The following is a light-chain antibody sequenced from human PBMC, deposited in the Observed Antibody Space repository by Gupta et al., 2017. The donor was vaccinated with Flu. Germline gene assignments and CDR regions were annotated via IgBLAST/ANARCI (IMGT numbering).Light chain of an antibody. Sequence: QSALTQPASVSGSPGQSITISCTGTSSDVGGYNYVYWYQQPPAKAPKLMIYEVSNRPSGVATGFSGSKSGNTASLTISGLQAEEEADYYCISYTSSSTLVVFGGGTKLTVL. V-gene: IGLV2-14*01. J-gene: IGLJ2*01. CDR2: EVS. CDR3: ISYTSSSTLVV. CDR1: SSDVGGYNY.